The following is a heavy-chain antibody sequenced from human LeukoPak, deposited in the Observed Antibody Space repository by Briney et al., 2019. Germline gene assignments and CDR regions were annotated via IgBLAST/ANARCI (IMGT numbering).Heavy chain of an antibody. J-gene: IGHJ5*02. CDR2: IYYSGST. D-gene: IGHD3-16*01. CDR3: ARLGIVPNWFDP. CDR1: GGSISSSSYY. Sequence: SETLSLTCTVSGGSISSSSYYWGWIRQPPGKGLEWIGSIYYSGSTYYNPSLKSRVTISVDTSKNQFSLKLSSVTAADTAVYYCARLGIVPNWFDPWGQGTLVTASS. V-gene: IGHV4-39*01.